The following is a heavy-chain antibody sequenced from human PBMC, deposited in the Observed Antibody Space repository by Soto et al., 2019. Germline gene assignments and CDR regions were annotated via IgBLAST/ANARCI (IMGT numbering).Heavy chain of an antibody. CDR1: GFSLSTSGMC. CDR3: ARSSYYYDSSGYCTLHFDY. Sequence: SGPTLVNPTQTLTLTCTFSGFSLSTSGMCVSWIRQPPGKALEWLARIDWDDDKYYSTSLKTRLTISKDTSKNQVVLTMTNMDLVGTSPYYCARSSYYYDSSGYCTLHFDYFGQGSLVTVS. D-gene: IGHD3-22*01. CDR2: IDWDDDK. J-gene: IGHJ4*01. V-gene: IGHV2-70*11.